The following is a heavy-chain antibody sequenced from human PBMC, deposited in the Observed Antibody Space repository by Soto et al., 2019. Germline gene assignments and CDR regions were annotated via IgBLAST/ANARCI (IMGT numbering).Heavy chain of an antibody. J-gene: IGHJ4*02. CDR1: GFTFSDYY. CDR3: ARDHHRYSGYDYVDY. V-gene: IGHV3-11*05. Sequence: QVQLVESGGGLVKPGGSLRLSCVASGFTFSDYYMSWIRQAPGKGLEWVSYISSSSSYTNYADSVKGRFTISRDNAKNSPYLQMNSLRAEDTALYYCARDHHRYSGYDYVDYWGQGTLVTVSS. CDR2: ISSSSSYT. D-gene: IGHD5-12*01.